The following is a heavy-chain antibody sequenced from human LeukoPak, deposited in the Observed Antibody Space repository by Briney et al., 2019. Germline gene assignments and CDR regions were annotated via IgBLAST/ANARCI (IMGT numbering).Heavy chain of an antibody. CDR1: GGSFSGYY. V-gene: IGHV4-34*01. J-gene: IGHJ4*02. Sequence: SETLSLTCAVYGGSFSGYYWSWIRQPPGKGLEWIGSIYYSGSTHYNPSLKSRVTISVDTSKNQFSLKVSSVTAADTALYYCARQNTITVAGGVDYWGQGTLVTVSS. CDR2: IYYSGST. CDR3: ARQNTITVAGGVDY. D-gene: IGHD6-19*01.